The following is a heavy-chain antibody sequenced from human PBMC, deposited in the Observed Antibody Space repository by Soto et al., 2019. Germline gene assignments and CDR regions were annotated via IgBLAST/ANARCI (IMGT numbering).Heavy chain of an antibody. V-gene: IGHV3-21*01. CDR1: VFTFRSYT. J-gene: IGHJ6*02. CDR2: IRGFSPYT. CDR3: ARDRGYDAHDYYYNAMDV. Sequence: GGSLLLSCVTSVFTFRSYTMNWVRQAPGKGLDLVSAIRGFSPYTFYADSVKGRFTISGDNAKNSLYLQMNSLRAEDTAVYYCARDRGYDAHDYYYNAMDVWGQGTMVTAP. D-gene: IGHD2-15*01.